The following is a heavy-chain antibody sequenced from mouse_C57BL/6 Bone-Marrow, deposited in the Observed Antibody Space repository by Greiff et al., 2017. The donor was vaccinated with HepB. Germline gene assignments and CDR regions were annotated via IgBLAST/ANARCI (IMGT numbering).Heavy chain of an antibody. D-gene: IGHD1-1*01. J-gene: IGHJ1*03. V-gene: IGHV3-6*01. Sequence: ESGPGLVKPSQSLSLTCSVTGYSITSGYYWNWIRQFPGNKLEWMGYISYDGSNNYNPSLKNRISITRDTSKNQFFLKLNSVTTEDTATYYCARRYYYGSSYGYFDVWGTGTTVTVSS. CDR3: ARRYYYGSSYGYFDV. CDR1: GYSITSGYY. CDR2: ISYDGSN.